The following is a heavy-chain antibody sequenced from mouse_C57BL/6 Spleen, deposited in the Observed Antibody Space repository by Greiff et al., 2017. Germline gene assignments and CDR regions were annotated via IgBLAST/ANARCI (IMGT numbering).Heavy chain of an antibody. CDR1: GFTFTDYY. J-gene: IGHJ2*01. V-gene: IGHV7-3*01. CDR2: IRNKANGYTT. Sequence: EVQVVESGGGLVQPGGSLSLSCAASGFTFTDYYMSWVRQPPGKALEWLGFIRNKANGYTTEYSASVKGRFTISRDNSQSILYLQMNALRAEDSATYYCARYGYYLYFDYWGQGTTLTVSS. CDR3: ARYGYYLYFDY. D-gene: IGHD2-3*01.